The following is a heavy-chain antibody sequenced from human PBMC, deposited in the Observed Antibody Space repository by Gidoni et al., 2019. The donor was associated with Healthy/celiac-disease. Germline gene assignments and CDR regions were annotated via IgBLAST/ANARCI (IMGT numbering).Heavy chain of an antibody. CDR1: GGSFSGYY. CDR3: ARGRWSTYYDFWSRKPPYYYYYMDV. Sequence: QVQLQQWGAGLLKPSETLSLTCAVYGGSFSGYYWSWIRQPPGKGLEWIGEINYSGSTNYNPSLKSRVTISVDTCKNQFSLKLSSVTAADTAVYYCARGRWSTYYDFWSRKPPYYYYYMDVWGKGTTVTVSS. CDR2: INYSGST. V-gene: IGHV4-34*01. D-gene: IGHD3-3*01. J-gene: IGHJ6*03.